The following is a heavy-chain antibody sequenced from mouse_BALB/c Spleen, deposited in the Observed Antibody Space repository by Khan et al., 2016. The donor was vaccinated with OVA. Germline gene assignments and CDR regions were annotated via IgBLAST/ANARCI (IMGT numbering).Heavy chain of an antibody. CDR3: ARSYFYGYYFDQ. D-gene: IGHD1-1*01. CDR2: ISGDSYTI. V-gene: IGHV5-17*02. J-gene: IGHJ2*01. CDR1: GFTFSSFG. Sequence: EVQLVVSGGGLVQPGGSRKLSCVASGFTFSSFGMHWVRQAPEKGLEWVAYISGDSYTIYYTDTVTGRFTIPRDNPKNTLFLQMTSLRSDDMAMYYCARSYFYGYYFDQWGQGTTLTVSS.